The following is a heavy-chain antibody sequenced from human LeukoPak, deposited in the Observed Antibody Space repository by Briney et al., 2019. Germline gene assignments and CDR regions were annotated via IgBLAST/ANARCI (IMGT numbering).Heavy chain of an antibody. CDR1: GFSVSRQW. CDR3: ASIYGGYVFFVGARGDYFDY. D-gene: IGHD4-17*01. V-gene: IGHV3-7*01. CDR2: IKQDGSEK. Sequence: PGGSLRLSCAVSGFSVSRQWMTWVRQAPGKGLEWVANIKQDGSEKYYVDSVKGRFTISRDNAKNSLSLQMNSLRAEDTAVYYCASIYGGYVFFVGARGDYFDYGGQGPLVTVSP. J-gene: IGHJ4*02.